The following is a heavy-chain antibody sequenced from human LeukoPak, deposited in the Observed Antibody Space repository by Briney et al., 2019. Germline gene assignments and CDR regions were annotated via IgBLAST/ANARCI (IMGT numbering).Heavy chain of an antibody. CDR3: ASEGPLYDSRGYYVFDY. J-gene: IGHJ4*02. Sequence: ASVKVSCKASGYTFMRYYMHWVRQAPGQGLEWMGVINPSGGTTTYAQKLQGRVTMTRDTSKSTVYLELRSLRSDDTAVYYCASEGPLYDSRGYYVFDYWGQGTLVTVPS. V-gene: IGHV1-46*04. D-gene: IGHD3-22*01. CDR2: INPSGGTT. CDR1: GYTFMRYY.